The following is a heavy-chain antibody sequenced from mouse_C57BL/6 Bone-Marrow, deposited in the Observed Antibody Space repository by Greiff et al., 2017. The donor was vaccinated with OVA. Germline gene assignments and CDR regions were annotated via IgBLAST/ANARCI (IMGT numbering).Heavy chain of an antibody. Sequence: VQLQQSVAELVRPGASVKLSCTASGFTIKNTYMHWVKQRPEQGLEWIGRIDPANGNTKYAPKFQGKATITADTSSNTAYLQLSSLTSEDTAIYYCGRDYGREYYFDYWGQGTTLTVSS. D-gene: IGHD1-1*01. V-gene: IGHV14-3*01. CDR1: GFTIKNTY. J-gene: IGHJ2*01. CDR2: IDPANGNT. CDR3: GRDYGREYYFDY.